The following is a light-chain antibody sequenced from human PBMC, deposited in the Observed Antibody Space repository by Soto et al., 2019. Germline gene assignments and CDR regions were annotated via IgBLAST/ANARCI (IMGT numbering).Light chain of an antibody. J-gene: IGLJ1*01. CDR1: SSNIGAGYD. Sequence: QLELTRAPSVSGAPGQRVTSSCTGSSSNIGAGYDVHWCQQRPGTAPKLLIFGNTNRPSGVPDRFSGSKSGTSASLAITGLQAEDEGDYYSPSYDSTVRSRYVFGPGTKVTVL. CDR3: PSYDSTVRSRYV. CDR2: GNT. V-gene: IGLV1-40*01.